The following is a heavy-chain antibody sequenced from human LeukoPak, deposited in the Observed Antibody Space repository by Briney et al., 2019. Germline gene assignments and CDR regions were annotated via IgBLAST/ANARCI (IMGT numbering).Heavy chain of an antibody. CDR2: MNPNSGNT. V-gene: IGHV1-8*02. CDR1: GYTFTGYY. J-gene: IGHJ4*02. D-gene: IGHD6-13*01. CDR3: ARLPGYSSSWYPSGY. Sequence: ASVKVSCKASGYTFTGYYMHWVRQAPGQGLEWMGWMNPNSGNTGYAQKFQGRVTMTRNTSISTAYMELSSLRSEDTAVYYCARLPGYSSSWYPSGYWGQGTLVTVSS.